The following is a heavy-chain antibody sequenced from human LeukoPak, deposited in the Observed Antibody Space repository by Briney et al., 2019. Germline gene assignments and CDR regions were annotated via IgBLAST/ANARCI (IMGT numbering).Heavy chain of an antibody. V-gene: IGHV1-2*02. J-gene: IGHJ5*02. CDR2: INPKSGGT. D-gene: IGHD2-2*01. CDR1: GYTFTRYY. CDR3: ARAGMACSSTSCYEGGWFDP. Sequence: ASVRVSCTASGYTFTRYYMHWVRQAPGQRREWMGWINPKSGGTNYAQKFQGRVTMTRDTSISTAYMELSRLRSDDTAVYYCARAGMACSSTSCYEGGWFDPWGQGTLVTVSS.